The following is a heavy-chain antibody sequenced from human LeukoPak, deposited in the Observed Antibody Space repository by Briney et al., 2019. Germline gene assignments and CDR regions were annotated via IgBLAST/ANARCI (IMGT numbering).Heavy chain of an antibody. CDR1: GFNFNTYS. CDR2: IISSSSTI. D-gene: IGHD3-16*01. V-gene: IGHV3-48*04. Sequence: GGSLRLSCVASGFNFNTYSMNWVRQAPGKGLEWVSYIISSSSTIYYADSVKGRFTISRDNAKNSLYLQMNSLRADDTAVYYCARDRVGGRYYYGMDVWGLGTTVTVSS. J-gene: IGHJ6*02. CDR3: ARDRVGGRYYYGMDV.